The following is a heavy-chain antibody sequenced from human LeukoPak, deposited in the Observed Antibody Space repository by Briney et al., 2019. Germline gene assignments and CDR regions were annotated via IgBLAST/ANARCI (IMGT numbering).Heavy chain of an antibody. CDR2: INHSGST. CDR1: GGSFSGYY. CDR3: ARTPGGYSSGWFDY. D-gene: IGHD6-19*01. V-gene: IGHV4-34*01. J-gene: IGHJ4*02. Sequence: SEPLSLTCAVYGGSFSGYYWSWIRQPPGKGLEWIGEINHSGSTHYNPSLKSRVTISVDTSKNHFSLKLSSVTAADTAVYYCARTPGGYSSGWFDYWGQGTLVTVSS.